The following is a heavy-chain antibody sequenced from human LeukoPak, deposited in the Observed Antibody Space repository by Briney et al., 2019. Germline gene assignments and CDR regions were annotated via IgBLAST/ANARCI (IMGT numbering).Heavy chain of an antibody. D-gene: IGHD6-19*01. V-gene: IGHV1-2*02. CDR2: INPNSGGT. Sequence: ASVKVSCKASGYTFTGYYIHWVRHAPGQGLEWMGWINPNSGGTNYAQKFQGRVTMTRDTSISTAYMELSRLTSDDTAVYYCAGDKAVAGINFFDSWGQGTLVTVSS. J-gene: IGHJ4*02. CDR3: AGDKAVAGINFFDS. CDR1: GYTFTGYY.